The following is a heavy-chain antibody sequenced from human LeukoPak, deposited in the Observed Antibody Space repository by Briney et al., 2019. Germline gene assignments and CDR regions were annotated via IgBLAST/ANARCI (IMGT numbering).Heavy chain of an antibody. Sequence: PGGSLRLSCAASGFTFSSYAMSWVRRAPGKGLEWVSAISGSGGSTYYADSVKGRFTISRDNSKNTLYLQMNSLRAEDTAVYYCAKAFDSSGYYHPYYWGQGTLVTVSS. D-gene: IGHD3-22*01. J-gene: IGHJ4*02. V-gene: IGHV3-23*01. CDR2: ISGSGGST. CDR1: GFTFSSYA. CDR3: AKAFDSSGYYHPYY.